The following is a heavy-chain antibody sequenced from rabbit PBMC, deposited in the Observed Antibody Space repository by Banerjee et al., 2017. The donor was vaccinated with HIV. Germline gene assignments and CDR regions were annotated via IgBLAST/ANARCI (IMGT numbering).Heavy chain of an antibody. CDR3: AREESDGGGHLKL. V-gene: IGHV1S47*01. CDR2: IYSSNGDK. D-gene: IGHD2-1*01. J-gene: IGHJ4*01. CDR1: GSDISSNA. Sequence: QEQLVESGGGLVQPEGSLTLTCKASGSDISSNAMCWVRQAPGKGLELIACIYSSNGDKWYASWVNGRFTISRSTSLNTVDLKMTSLTVADTATYFCAREESDGGGHLKLWGQGTLVTVS.